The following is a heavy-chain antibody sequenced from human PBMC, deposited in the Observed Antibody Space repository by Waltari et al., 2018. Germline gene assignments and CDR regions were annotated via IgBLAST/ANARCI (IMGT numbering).Heavy chain of an antibody. CDR1: GFSFSSYW. D-gene: IGHD3-22*01. Sequence: EVQLVESGGGLVQPGGSLRLSCAASGFSFSSYWMSWVRQAPGMGLEWVANINQDGSQKNYVDSVKGRFTISRDNAKNSLYLQMNSLRAEDTAVYYCANYYDTRGYYDWGQGTLVTVTS. J-gene: IGHJ4*02. CDR2: INQDGSQK. V-gene: IGHV3-7*01. CDR3: ANYYDTRGYYD.